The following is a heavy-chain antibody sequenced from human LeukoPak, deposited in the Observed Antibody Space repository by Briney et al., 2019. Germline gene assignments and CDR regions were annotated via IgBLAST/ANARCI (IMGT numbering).Heavy chain of an antibody. Sequence: GRSLRLSCAASGFTFDDYAMHWVRQAPGKGLEWVSGISWNSGSIGYADSVKGRFTISRDNAKNSLYLQMNSLRAEDTALYYCAKPRYSSSWYYYGMDVWGQGTAVTVSS. CDR3: AKPRYSSSWYYYGMDV. CDR1: GFTFDDYA. D-gene: IGHD6-13*01. J-gene: IGHJ6*02. V-gene: IGHV3-9*01. CDR2: ISWNSGSI.